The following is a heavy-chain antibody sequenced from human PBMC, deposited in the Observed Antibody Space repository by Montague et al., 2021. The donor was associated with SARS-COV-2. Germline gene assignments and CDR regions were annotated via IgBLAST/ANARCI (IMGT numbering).Heavy chain of an antibody. CDR1: GGSFSGYY. V-gene: IGHV4-34*01. CDR3: ARWDPQTLTLIGLRGKSASDX. D-gene: IGHD4-23*01. J-gene: IGHJ4*02. CDR2: INHSGTT. Sequence: SETLSLTCAVYGGSFSGYYWTWIRQSPGEGLEWIAEINHSGTTNYNFNPSLRSRVTISVDTSKSQFSLKLSSVTAADTGVYYCARWDPQTLTLIGLRGKSASDXWGQGTLVTVSS.